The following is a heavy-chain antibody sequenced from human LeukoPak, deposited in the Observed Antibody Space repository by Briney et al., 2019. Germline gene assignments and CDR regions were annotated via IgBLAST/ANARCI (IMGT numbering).Heavy chain of an antibody. CDR2: MNPNSGNT. J-gene: IGHJ5*02. CDR3: ARGGNYDFWSGYSNWFDP. V-gene: IGHV1-8*03. CDR1: GYTFTSYD. Sequence: GASVKVSCKASGYTFTSYDINWVRQATGQGLEWMGWMNPNSGNTGYAQKFQGRVTITRNTSISTAYMELSSLRSEDTAVYYCARGGNYDFWSGYSNWFDPWGQGTLVTVS. D-gene: IGHD3-3*01.